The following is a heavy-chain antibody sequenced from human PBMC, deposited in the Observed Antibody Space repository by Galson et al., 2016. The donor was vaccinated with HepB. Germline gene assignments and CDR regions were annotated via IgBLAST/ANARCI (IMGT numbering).Heavy chain of an antibody. J-gene: IGHJ4*02. D-gene: IGHD3-16*01. V-gene: IGHV3-73*01. Sequence: SLRLSCAASGFIFGGSSVNWVRQASGKGLEWVGRIRSKANSYATAYAASVRGRFTISRDDSQNTAHLQMNRLETAATAVYYWTRTNDYEGIDYWGQGTLVTVSS. CDR1: GFIFGGSS. CDR3: TRTNDYEGIDY. CDR2: IRSKANSYAT.